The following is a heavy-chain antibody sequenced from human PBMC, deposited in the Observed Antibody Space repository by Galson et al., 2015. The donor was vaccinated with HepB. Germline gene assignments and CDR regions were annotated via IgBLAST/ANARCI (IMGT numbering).Heavy chain of an antibody. V-gene: IGHV1-18*01. D-gene: IGHD3-9*01. Sequence: SVKVSCKASGYGFTSHGFSWVRQAPGQGLEWMGWISPYNGHTNYAQKVQGRVTMTTDTSTNTAYMELRSLRSDDTAVYFCARDRANVLTGPSFDYWGQGTLVTVSS. CDR2: ISPYNGHT. CDR3: ARDRANVLTGPSFDY. J-gene: IGHJ4*02. CDR1: GYGFTSHG.